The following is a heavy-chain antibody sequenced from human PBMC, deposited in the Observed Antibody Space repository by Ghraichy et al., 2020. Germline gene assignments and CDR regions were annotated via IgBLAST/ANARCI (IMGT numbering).Heavy chain of an antibody. CDR1: GFTFSRYS. CDR2: ISSDSTYI. V-gene: IGHV3-21*01. Sequence: GESLNISCAASGFTFSRYSMNWVRQAPGKGLEWISSISSDSTYIYYADSMRGRFTISRDNAKNSVYLQINSLRSEDTAVYYCARDGYCGGGTCYSIADYWGQGTLVTVSS. CDR3: ARDGYCGGGTCYSIADY. D-gene: IGHD2-15*01. J-gene: IGHJ4*02.